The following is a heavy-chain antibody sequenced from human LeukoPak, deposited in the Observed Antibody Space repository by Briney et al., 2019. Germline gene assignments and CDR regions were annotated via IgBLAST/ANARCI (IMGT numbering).Heavy chain of an antibody. CDR2: IKPDGNEK. V-gene: IGHV3-7*01. J-gene: IGHJ2*01. CDR1: GFTFSTSW. CDR3: ARDSRYCSTTSCYPNWYFDL. Sequence: GGSLRLSCAASGFTFSTSWMNWVRQAPGKGLEWVASIKPDGNEKYYMDSVKGRFTISRDNAKNSLYLHMNSLRAEDTAMYYCARDSRYCSTTSCYPNWYFDLWGRGTLVTVS. D-gene: IGHD2-2*01.